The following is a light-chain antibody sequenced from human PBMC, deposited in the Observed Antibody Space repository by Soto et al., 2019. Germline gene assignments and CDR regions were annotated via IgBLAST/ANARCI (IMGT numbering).Light chain of an antibody. CDR1: SSDIGAGYD. CDR3: QSYDNSLSGYV. J-gene: IGLJ1*01. CDR2: ANS. Sequence: SVLTQPPSMSGAPGQRVTISCTGSSSDIGAGYDVHWYQQLPGTAPKLLIYANSNRPSGVPDRFSGSKSGTSASLAITGLQAEDEADYSCQSYDNSLSGYVFGTGTKLTVL. V-gene: IGLV1-40*01.